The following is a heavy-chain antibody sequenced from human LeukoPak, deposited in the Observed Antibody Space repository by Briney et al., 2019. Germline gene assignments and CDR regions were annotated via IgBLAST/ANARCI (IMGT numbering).Heavy chain of an antibody. J-gene: IGHJ5*02. D-gene: IGHD3-3*01. V-gene: IGHV4-34*01. CDR1: GGSFSGYY. CDR3: ARSSHYEFWSGYRYNWFDP. CDR2: INHSGST. Sequence: SETLSLTCAVYGGSFSGYYWSWIRQPPGKGLEWIGEINHSGSTNYNPSLKSRVTISVDTSKNQFSLKLSSVTAADTAVYYCARSSHYEFWSGYRYNWFDPWGQGTLVTVSS.